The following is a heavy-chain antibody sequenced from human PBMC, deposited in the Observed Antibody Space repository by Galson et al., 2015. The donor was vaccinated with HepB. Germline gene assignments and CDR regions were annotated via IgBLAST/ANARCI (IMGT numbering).Heavy chain of an antibody. V-gene: IGHV1-8*01. D-gene: IGHD2-8*01. CDR1: GYTFTSYD. CDR3: ARGDDIVLMVYANFDY. Sequence: SVKVSCKASGYTFTSYDINWVRQATGQGLEWMGWMNPNSGNTGYAQKFQGRVTMTRNTSISTAYMELSSPRSEDTAVYYCARGDDIVLMVYANFDYWGQGTLVTVSS. CDR2: MNPNSGNT. J-gene: IGHJ4*02.